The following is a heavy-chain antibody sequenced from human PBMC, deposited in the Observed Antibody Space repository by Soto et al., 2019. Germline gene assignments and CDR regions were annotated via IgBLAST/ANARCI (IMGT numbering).Heavy chain of an antibody. J-gene: IGHJ5*02. V-gene: IGHV1-2*02. CDR2: INPNSGGT. D-gene: IGHD6-6*01. CDR1: GYTFTGYY. CDR3: ARFTRVAARKWFDP. Sequence: GASVKVSCKASGYTFTGYYMHWVRQAPGQGLERMGWINPNSGGTNYAQKFQGRVTMTRDTSISTAYMELSRLRSDDTAVYYCARFTRVAARKWFDPWGQGTLVTVSS.